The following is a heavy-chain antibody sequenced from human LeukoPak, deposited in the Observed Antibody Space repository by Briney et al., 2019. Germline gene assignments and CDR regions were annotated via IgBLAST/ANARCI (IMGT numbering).Heavy chain of an antibody. J-gene: IGHJ1*01. Sequence: SETLSLTCAVYGGSFSGYYWSWIRQPPGKGLEWIGEINHSGSTNYNPSLKSRVTISVDTSKNQFSLKLSSVTAADTAVYYCARDTAAGTTYFQHWGQGTLVTVSS. CDR2: INHSGST. CDR3: ARDTAAGTTYFQH. V-gene: IGHV4-34*01. CDR1: GGSFSGYY. D-gene: IGHD6-13*01.